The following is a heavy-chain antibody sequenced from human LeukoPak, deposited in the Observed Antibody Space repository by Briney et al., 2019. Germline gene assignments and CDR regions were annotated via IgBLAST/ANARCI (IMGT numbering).Heavy chain of an antibody. Sequence: SETLSLTCTVSGGSISSYYWSWIRQPPGKGLEGIGYIYYSGSTNYNPSLKSRVTISVDTSKNQFSLKLSSVTAADTAVYYCARMATIQSYYGMDVWGQGTTVTVSS. V-gene: IGHV4-59*08. D-gene: IGHD5-24*01. CDR3: ARMATIQSYYGMDV. CDR1: GGSISSYY. J-gene: IGHJ6*02. CDR2: IYYSGST.